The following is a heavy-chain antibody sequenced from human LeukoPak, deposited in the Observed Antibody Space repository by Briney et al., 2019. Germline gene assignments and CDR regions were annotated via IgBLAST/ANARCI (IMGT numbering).Heavy chain of an antibody. D-gene: IGHD4-23*01. V-gene: IGHV3-21*01. J-gene: IGHJ4*02. CDR1: GFTFTRNS. CDR2: ISSASSYI. CDR3: ARDPDYGGNSFVFDY. Sequence: GGSLRLSCAASGFTFTRNSMNWVRQAPGKGLEWLSSISSASSYIYYADSVKGRFTISRDNAKNSLYLQMNSLRAEDTAVYYCARDPDYGGNSFVFDYWGQGTLVTVSS.